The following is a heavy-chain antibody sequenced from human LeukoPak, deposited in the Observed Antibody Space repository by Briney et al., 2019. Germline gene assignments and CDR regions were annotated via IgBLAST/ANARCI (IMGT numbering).Heavy chain of an antibody. Sequence: GASVKVSCKASGYTFTSYGISWVRQAPGQGLEWMGWISAYNGNTNYAQKLQGRVTMTTDTSTSTAYMGLRSLRSDDTAVYYCARLTLGYCSGGSCYSDYWGQRTLVTVSS. CDR3: ARLTLGYCSGGSCYSDY. D-gene: IGHD2-15*01. V-gene: IGHV1-18*01. CDR1: GYTFTSYG. CDR2: ISAYNGNT. J-gene: IGHJ4*02.